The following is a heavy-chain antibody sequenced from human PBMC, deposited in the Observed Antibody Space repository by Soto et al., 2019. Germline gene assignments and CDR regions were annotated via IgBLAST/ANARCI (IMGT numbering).Heavy chain of an antibody. V-gene: IGHV4-39*01. Sequence: QLQLQESGPGLVKPSETLSLTCTVSGGSISSSSYYWGWIRQPPGKGLEWIGSIYYSGSTYYNPSLKSRVTISVDTSKNQFSLKLSSVTAADTAVYYCARHHNVAGTRGRRGSTETPFDYWGQGTLVTVSS. D-gene: IGHD6-19*01. CDR1: GGSISSSSYY. J-gene: IGHJ4*02. CDR2: IYYSGST. CDR3: ARHHNVAGTRGRRGSTETPFDY.